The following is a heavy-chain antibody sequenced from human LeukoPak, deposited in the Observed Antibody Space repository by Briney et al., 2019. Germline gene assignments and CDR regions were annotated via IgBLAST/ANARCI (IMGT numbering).Heavy chain of an antibody. V-gene: IGHV4-31*03. D-gene: IGHD3-22*01. Sequence: PSETLSLTCTVSGGSISSGGYYWSWIRQHPGKGLEWIGYIYYSGSTYYNPSLKSRVTISVDTSNNQFSLKLSSVTAADTAVYYCARHKHDSSGYAFDYWGQGTLVTVSS. J-gene: IGHJ4*02. CDR2: IYYSGST. CDR1: GGSISSGGYY. CDR3: ARHKHDSSGYAFDY.